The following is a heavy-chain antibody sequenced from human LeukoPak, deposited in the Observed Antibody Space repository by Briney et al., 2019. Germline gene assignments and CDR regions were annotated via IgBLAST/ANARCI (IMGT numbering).Heavy chain of an antibody. J-gene: IGHJ4*02. CDR2: INPNNGGT. CDR3: ARAPAYCGGDCYFY. Sequence: GASVKVSCKASGYIFTDYYMHWVRQAPGQGLEWMGRINPNNGGTYYSQKFQGRVTMTRGTSITTAYMELSRLRSDDTAVYYCARAPAYCGGDCYFYWGQGTLVTVSS. V-gene: IGHV1-2*06. D-gene: IGHD2-21*02. CDR1: GYIFTDYY.